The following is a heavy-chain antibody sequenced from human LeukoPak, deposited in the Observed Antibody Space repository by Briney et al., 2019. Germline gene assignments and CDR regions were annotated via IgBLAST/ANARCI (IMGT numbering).Heavy chain of an antibody. V-gene: IGHV3-23*01. J-gene: IGHJ4*02. CDR3: AREGLGAAAGTFDY. CDR1: GFTFSGYA. D-gene: IGHD6-13*01. Sequence: GGSLRLSCEASGFTFSGYAVTWVRQAPGKGLAWVSTISASGDSTDYADSVKGRFTISRDNSKNTLSLQMNSLKAEDTAVYYCAREGLGAAAGTFDYWGQGTLVTVSS. CDR2: ISASGDST.